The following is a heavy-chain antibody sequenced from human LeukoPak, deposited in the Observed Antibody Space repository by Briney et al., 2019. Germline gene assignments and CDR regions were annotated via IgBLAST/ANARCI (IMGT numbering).Heavy chain of an antibody. J-gene: IGHJ4*02. CDR3: ANFEPGYTSSWYAEV. D-gene: IGHD6-13*01. Sequence: GGSLRLSCEVSGFTFSSSRMNWVRQAPGKGLESVSYISSRGTTKHYADSVKGRFTISRDNAKNALYLQMNSLRVEDTAVYYCANFEPGYTSSWYAEVWGQGTLVTVSS. V-gene: IGHV3-48*01. CDR2: ISSRGTTK. CDR1: GFTFSSSR.